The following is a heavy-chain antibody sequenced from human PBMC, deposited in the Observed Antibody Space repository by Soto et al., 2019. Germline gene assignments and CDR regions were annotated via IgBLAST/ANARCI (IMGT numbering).Heavy chain of an antibody. V-gene: IGHV3-30*18. CDR3: AKEGGLSGSYYISSSYYFDY. CDR1: GFTFSSYG. D-gene: IGHD1-26*01. Sequence: QVQLVESGGGVVQPGRSLRLSCVASGFTFSSYGMHWVRQAPGKGLEWVAIISYDGSNTYYAHSVKGRFTISRDNSKNTLYLQMNSLRAEDTSVYYCAKEGGLSGSYYISSSYYFDYWGQGTLVTVSS. CDR2: ISYDGSNT. J-gene: IGHJ4*02.